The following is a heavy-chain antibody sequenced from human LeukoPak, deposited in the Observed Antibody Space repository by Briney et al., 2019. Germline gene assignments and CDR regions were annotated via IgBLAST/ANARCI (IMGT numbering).Heavy chain of an antibody. V-gene: IGHV3-21*01. D-gene: IGHD1-26*01. CDR1: GFAFSSYS. CDR2: ISSSSSYI. J-gene: IGHJ5*02. Sequence: PGGSLRLSCAASGFAFSSYSMNWVRQAPGKGLEWVSSISSSSSYIYYADSVKGRFTISRDNAKNSLYLQMNSLRAEDTAVYYCAKAGGSYPYSWFDPWGQGTLVTVSS. CDR3: AKAGGSYPYSWFDP.